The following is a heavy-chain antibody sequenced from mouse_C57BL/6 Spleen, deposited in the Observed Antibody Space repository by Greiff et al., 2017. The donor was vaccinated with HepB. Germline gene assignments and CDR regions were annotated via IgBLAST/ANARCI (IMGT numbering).Heavy chain of an antibody. CDR2: ISYSGST. V-gene: IGHV3-8*01. D-gene: IGHD2-3*01. J-gene: IGHJ2*01. Sequence: EVKVVESGPGLAKPSQTLSLTCSVTGYSITSDYWNWIRKFPGNKLEYMGYISYSGSTYYNPSLKSRISITRDTSKNQYYLQLNSVTTEDTATYYCARSPIYDGYYGGYYFDYWGQGTTLTVSS. CDR3: ARSPIYDGYYGGYYFDY. CDR1: GYSITSDY.